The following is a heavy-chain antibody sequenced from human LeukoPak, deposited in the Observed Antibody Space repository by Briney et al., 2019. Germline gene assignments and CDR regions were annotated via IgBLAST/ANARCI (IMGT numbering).Heavy chain of an antibody. J-gene: IGHJ5*02. CDR3: ARTFSSSSSDWFDP. D-gene: IGHD6-6*01. CDR2: IDPSDSYT. Sequence: GESLRICCKGSGYSFTSYWISWVRQMRGKGVEWMGRIDPSDSYTNYSPSFQGHVTISADKSISTAYLQWSSLKASDTAMYYCARTFSSSSSDWFDPWGQGTLVTVSS. V-gene: IGHV5-10-1*01. CDR1: GYSFTSYW.